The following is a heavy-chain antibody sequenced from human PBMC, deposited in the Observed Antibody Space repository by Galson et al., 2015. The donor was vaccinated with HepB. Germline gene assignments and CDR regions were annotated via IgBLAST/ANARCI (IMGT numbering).Heavy chain of an antibody. D-gene: IGHD5-18*01. CDR1: GFTFSNHW. CDR3: ARGTWIQAWFTFDY. V-gene: IGHV3-7*03. Sequence: SLRLSCAASGFTFSNHWMSWVRQAPGKGLEWVANIKYDGSDKYNADFVKGRFIVSRDNARNSLYLQMNSLRAEDTAVYYCARGTWIQAWFTFDYWGQGTLVTVSS. J-gene: IGHJ4*02. CDR2: IKYDGSDK.